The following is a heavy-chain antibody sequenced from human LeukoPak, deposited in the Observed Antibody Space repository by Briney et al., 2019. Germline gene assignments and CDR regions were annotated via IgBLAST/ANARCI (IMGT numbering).Heavy chain of an antibody. Sequence: PGGSLRLSCAGSGFTIGSYWMSWVRQAPGKGLEWVANISHDESEKYYVESVKGRLTISRDNAKNTLYLQMNSLRAEDTGIYYCARAGYYGDDVFDLWGQGTMVTVSS. CDR2: ISHDESEK. D-gene: IGHD2/OR15-2a*01. CDR3: ARAGYYGDDVFDL. CDR1: GFTIGSYW. V-gene: IGHV3-7*01. J-gene: IGHJ3*01.